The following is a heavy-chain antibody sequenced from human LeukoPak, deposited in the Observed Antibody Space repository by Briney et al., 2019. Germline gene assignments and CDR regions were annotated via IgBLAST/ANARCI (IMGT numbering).Heavy chain of an antibody. D-gene: IGHD2-15*01. V-gene: IGHV3-33*01. J-gene: IGHJ6*02. Sequence: AGGSLRLSCAASGFNFSSYGMHWVRQAPGKGLGWVALMWYDGSNKHYADSVKGRLTISRDNSKSTLYLQMNSLRAEDTAVYYCARYCGGGNCYSGLDVWGQGTTVIVSS. CDR1: GFNFSSYG. CDR2: MWYDGSNK. CDR3: ARYCGGGNCYSGLDV.